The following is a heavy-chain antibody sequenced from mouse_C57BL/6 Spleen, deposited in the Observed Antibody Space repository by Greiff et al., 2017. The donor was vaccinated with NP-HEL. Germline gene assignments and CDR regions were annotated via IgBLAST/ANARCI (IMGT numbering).Heavy chain of an antibody. V-gene: IGHV1-69*01. CDR3: ARKGRVTTTSHGYAMED. J-gene: IGHJ4*01. CDR1: GYTFTSYW. CDR2: IDPSDSYT. D-gene: IGHD2-2*01. Sequence: VQLQQPGAELVMPGASVKLSCKASGYTFTSYWMHWVKQRPGQGLEWIGEIDPSDSYTNYNQKFKGKSTLTVDKSSSTAYMQLSSLTSEDSAVYDCARKGRVTTTSHGYAMEDWGQGTSVTVAS.